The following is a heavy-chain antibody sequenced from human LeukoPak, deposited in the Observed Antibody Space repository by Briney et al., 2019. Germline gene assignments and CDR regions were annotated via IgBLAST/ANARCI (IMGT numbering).Heavy chain of an antibody. V-gene: IGHV3-21*01. CDR3: ATGTEGTTVVTPCY. J-gene: IGHJ4*02. D-gene: IGHD4-23*01. CDR1: GFTFSTYT. Sequence: GGSLRLSCAASGFTFSTYTMNWVRQAPGKGLEWVSSISTGSSYIHYADSVKGRFTISRDNAKNSLYLQMSSLRAEDTAVYYCATGTEGTTVVTPCYWGQGTLVTVSS. CDR2: ISTGSSYI.